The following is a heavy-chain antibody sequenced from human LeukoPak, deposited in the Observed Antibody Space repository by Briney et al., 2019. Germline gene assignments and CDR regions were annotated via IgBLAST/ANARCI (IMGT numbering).Heavy chain of an antibody. CDR2: ISSSSNYI. J-gene: IGHJ4*02. CDR3: ARDEGVSFDY. Sequence: SGGSLRLSCGASGFTFSAYNMNWVHQAPGKGLNWVSSISSSSNYIYYADSLKGRFTNSRDNAKNSLYLQMNSLRAEDTAVYYCARDEGVSFDYWGPGTLVTVSS. V-gene: IGHV3-21*01. CDR1: GFTFSAYN.